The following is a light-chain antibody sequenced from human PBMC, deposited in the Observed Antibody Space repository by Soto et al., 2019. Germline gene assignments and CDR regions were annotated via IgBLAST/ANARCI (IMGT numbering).Light chain of an antibody. CDR1: TSDVGGYDV. CDR2: EVN. V-gene: IGLV2-23*02. CDR3: CSFAGSSTFWV. J-gene: IGLJ3*02. Sequence: QSVLTQPASVSGSPGQSITISCSGTTSDVGGYDVVSWYQQHPGKAPKLMIFEVNQRPSGVSDRFSGSKSGNTASLTISGLPAGDEADYYCCSFAGSSTFWVFGGGTKLTVL.